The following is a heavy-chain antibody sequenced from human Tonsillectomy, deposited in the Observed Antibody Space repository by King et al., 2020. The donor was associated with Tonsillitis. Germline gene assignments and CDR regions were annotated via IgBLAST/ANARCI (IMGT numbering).Heavy chain of an antibody. D-gene: IGHD1-14*01. Sequence: DVQLVESGGGLVKPGGSLRLSCAASGFTFSSYNMNWVRQAPGKGLEWVSSISTSGSYIYYADSVKGRFTISRDNAKNSLYLQMDILRAEDTALYYLMAEQYYFDYWGQGTLVTVSS. CDR1: GFTFSSYN. V-gene: IGHV3-21*01. CDR2: ISTSGSYI. J-gene: IGHJ4*02. CDR3: MAEQYYFDY.